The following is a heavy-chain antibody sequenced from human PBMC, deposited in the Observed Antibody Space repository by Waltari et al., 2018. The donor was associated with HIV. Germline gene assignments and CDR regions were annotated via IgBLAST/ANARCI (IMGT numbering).Heavy chain of an antibody. CDR2: IKQDESEK. CDR1: GFTFNKYW. V-gene: IGHV3-7*01. D-gene: IGHD3-22*01. CDR3: AREALYDSSGYYFDY. Sequence: EVQLGESGGGWVQPGGSLRLSCAAAGFTFNKYWMTWVRQAPGKGLEWVANIKQDESEKYYVDSLKGRFTISRDNAKNSLFLQMNSLRVEDTAVYYCAREALYDSSGYYFDYWGQGTLVTVSS. J-gene: IGHJ4*02.